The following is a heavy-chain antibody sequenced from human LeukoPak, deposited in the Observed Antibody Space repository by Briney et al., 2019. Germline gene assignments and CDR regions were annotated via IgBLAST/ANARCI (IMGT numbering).Heavy chain of an antibody. V-gene: IGHV5-10-1*01. Sequence: GASLKISCKGSGYSFTRYWISWVRQMPGKGLEWMGRIDPGDSYTNYSPSFQGHVTISADKSINTAYLQWSSLKASDTAMYYCARHYSSGSDFDYWGQGTLVTVSS. J-gene: IGHJ4*02. CDR1: GYSFTRYW. CDR2: IDPGDSYT. CDR3: ARHYSSGSDFDY. D-gene: IGHD6-19*01.